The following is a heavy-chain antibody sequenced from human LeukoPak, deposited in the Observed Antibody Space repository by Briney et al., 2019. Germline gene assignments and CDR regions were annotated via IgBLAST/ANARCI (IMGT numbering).Heavy chain of an antibody. D-gene: IGHD1-14*01. CDR3: ARQPGGTAAFDI. J-gene: IGHJ3*02. CDR1: GGSINLYY. Sequence: SETLSLTCTVSGGSINLYYWSWIRQPPGKGLEWIGYISYTGGETNYNPSLKSRLTISVDTSKNQLSLMLTSVTAADTAVYYCARQPGGTAAFDIWAQGTMVTVSS. CDR2: ISYTGGET. V-gene: IGHV4-59*08.